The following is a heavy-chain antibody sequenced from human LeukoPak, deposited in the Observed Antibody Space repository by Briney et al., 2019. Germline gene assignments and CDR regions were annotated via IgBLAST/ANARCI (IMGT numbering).Heavy chain of an antibody. J-gene: IGHJ4*02. V-gene: IGHV4-34*01. D-gene: IGHD3-22*01. CDR2: INHSGST. CDR3: ARGRHRYYYDSSGYYKLDY. CDR1: GGSFSGYY. Sequence: SETLFLTCAVYGGSFSGYYWSWIHQPPGKGLEWIGEINHSGSTNYNPSLKSRVTISVGTSKNQFSLKLSSVTAADTAAYYCARGRHRYYYDSSGYYKLDYWGQGTLVTVSS.